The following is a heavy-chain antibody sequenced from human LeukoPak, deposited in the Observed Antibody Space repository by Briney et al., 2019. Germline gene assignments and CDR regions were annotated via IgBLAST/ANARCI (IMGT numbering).Heavy chain of an antibody. V-gene: IGHV3-48*03. D-gene: IGHD1-14*01. Sequence: HPGGSLRLSCAASGFTFSSYEMNWVRQAPGKGLEWVSYISSSGSTIYYADSVKGRFTIARDDPENTLFLQMNSLRAEDTAVYYCAKATGYLLWGQGTLVTVSS. J-gene: IGHJ4*02. CDR1: GFTFSSYE. CDR3: AKATGYLL. CDR2: ISSSGSTI.